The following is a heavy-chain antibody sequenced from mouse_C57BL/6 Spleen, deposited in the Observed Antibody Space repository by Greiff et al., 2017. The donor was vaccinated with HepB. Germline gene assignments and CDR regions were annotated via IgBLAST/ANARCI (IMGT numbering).Heavy chain of an antibody. D-gene: IGHD1-1*01. Sequence: VQLQQSGPELVKPGASVKISCKASGYSFTGYYMNWVKQSPEKSLEWIGEINPSTGGTTYNQKFKAKATLTVDKSSSTAYMQLKGLTSEDSAVYYCATPHYYGTWFAYWGQGTLVTVSA. CDR1: GYSFTGYY. V-gene: IGHV1-42*01. CDR2: INPSTGGT. J-gene: IGHJ3*01. CDR3: ATPHYYGTWFAY.